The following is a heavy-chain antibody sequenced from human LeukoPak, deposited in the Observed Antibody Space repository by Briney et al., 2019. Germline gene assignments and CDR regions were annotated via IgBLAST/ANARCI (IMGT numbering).Heavy chain of an antibody. Sequence: ASVKVSCKASGYTFTSYYMHWVRQAPGQGLEWMGIINPSGGSTSYAQKFQGRVTMTRDMSTSTIYMELSSLRSEDTAVYYCARVPGRDYYDSSGYPFDYWGQGTLVTVSS. V-gene: IGHV1-46*01. D-gene: IGHD3-22*01. CDR2: INPSGGST. CDR1: GYTFTSYY. J-gene: IGHJ4*02. CDR3: ARVPGRDYYDSSGYPFDY.